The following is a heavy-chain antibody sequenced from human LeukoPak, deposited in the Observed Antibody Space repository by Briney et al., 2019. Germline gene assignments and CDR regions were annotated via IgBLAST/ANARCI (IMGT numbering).Heavy chain of an antibody. CDR3: ARGWARSLYYYYGMDV. CDR2: ISSSSSYI. D-gene: IGHD3-16*01. J-gene: IGHJ6*02. V-gene: IGHV3-21*01. Sequence: GGSLRLSCAASGFTFSSYSMNWVRQAPGKGLEWVSSISSSSSYIYYADSVKGRFTISRDNAKNSLYLQMNSLRAEDTAVYYCARGWARSLYYYYGMDVWGQGTTVTVSS. CDR1: GFTFSSYS.